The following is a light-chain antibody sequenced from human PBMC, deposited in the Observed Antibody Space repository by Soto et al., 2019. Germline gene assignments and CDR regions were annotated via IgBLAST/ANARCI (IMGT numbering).Light chain of an antibody. Sequence: DIQMTQSPSTLSASVGDRVTITCRASQSISSWLAWYQQKPGKAPNLLISKASSLESGIPSRFSGSGSGTEFTLAISSLQPDDFATYYCQHYICYPLTFGQGTKVEIK. CDR1: QSISSW. J-gene: IGKJ1*01. CDR3: QHYICYPLT. CDR2: KAS. V-gene: IGKV1-5*03.